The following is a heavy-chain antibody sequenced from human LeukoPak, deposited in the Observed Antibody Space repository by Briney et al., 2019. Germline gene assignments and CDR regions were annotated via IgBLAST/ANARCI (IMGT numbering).Heavy chain of an antibody. CDR1: GFTFSSYW. CDR3: ASGVPGAMRSALDC. D-gene: IGHD2-2*01. Sequence: GGSLRLSCAASGFTFSSYWLTWVRQAPGKGLEWVANIKQDGSEKNYVDSVKGRFTISRDNAKNSLYLQMNSLRAEDTAVYYCASGVPGAMRSALDCRGQGTLVTVSS. J-gene: IGHJ4*02. CDR2: IKQDGSEK. V-gene: IGHV3-7*01.